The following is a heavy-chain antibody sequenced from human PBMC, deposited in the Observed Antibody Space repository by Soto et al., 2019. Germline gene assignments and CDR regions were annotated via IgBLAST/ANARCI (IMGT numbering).Heavy chain of an antibody. V-gene: IGHV3-23*01. J-gene: IGHJ4*02. CDR2: ISGSGGST. D-gene: IGHD3-10*01. CDR1: GFTFSSHG. CDR3: AKAAYYYGSGSYFTCDY. Sequence: EVQLLESGGGLVQPGVSLRLSWAASGFTFSSHGMSWVRQAPGKGLEWVSSISGSGGSTYYADSVKGRFTISRDNSKNTLYLQLNSLSVEDTAVYYCAKAAYYYGSGSYFTCDYWGQGPLVNVSS.